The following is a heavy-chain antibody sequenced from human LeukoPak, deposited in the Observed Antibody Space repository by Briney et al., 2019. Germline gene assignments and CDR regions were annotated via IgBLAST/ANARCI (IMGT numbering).Heavy chain of an antibody. Sequence: GASVTVSCKASGYTFTGYYMHWVRQAPGQGLERMGGIIPIFGTANYAQKFQGRVTITADKSTSTAYMELSSLRSEDTAVYYCARVGVVVVAATGGWFDPWGQGTLVTVSS. D-gene: IGHD2-15*01. V-gene: IGHV1-69*06. J-gene: IGHJ5*02. CDR2: IIPIFGTA. CDR3: ARVGVVVVAATGGWFDP. CDR1: GYTFTGYY.